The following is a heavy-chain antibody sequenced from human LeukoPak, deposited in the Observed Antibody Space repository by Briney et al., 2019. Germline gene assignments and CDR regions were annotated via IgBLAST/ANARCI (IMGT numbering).Heavy chain of an antibody. V-gene: IGHV3-48*04. CDR3: ARAGYSGSTTGWFDP. CDR1: GFTFSSYT. Sequence: HPGVSLRLSCAASGFTFSSYTMNWLLQAQGKGLEWFSYISSSSSTIHYADFVKGRFTISRDNAKNSLYLQMNRLRAEDTAVYYCARAGYSGSTTGWFDPWGQGTLVTVSS. D-gene: IGHD6-19*01. CDR2: ISSSSSTI. J-gene: IGHJ5*02.